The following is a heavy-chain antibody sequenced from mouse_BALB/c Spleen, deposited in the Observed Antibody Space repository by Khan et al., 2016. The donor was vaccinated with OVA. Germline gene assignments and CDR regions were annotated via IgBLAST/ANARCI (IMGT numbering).Heavy chain of an antibody. CDR1: GYTFTSYV. D-gene: IGHD2-12*01. CDR2: IYPFNDAT. Sequence: VQLQQSGPEVVKPGASVKMSCKASGYTFTSYVMHWVKQKPGQGLAWIGYIYPFNDATKFNEKFNGKATLTSDKSSRPAYMELSNLTSEDSAVYFCAPGGSYDGSFVHWGQGTLVTVSA. CDR3: APGGSYDGSFVH. J-gene: IGHJ3*01. V-gene: IGHV1S136*01.